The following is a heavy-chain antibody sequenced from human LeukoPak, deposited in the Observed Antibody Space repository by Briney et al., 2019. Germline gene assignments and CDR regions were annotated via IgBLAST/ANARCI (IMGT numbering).Heavy chain of an antibody. CDR3: ARDSAVTIFFSPLMDV. D-gene: IGHD3-9*01. Sequence: PGGSLRLSCAASGFTFSSYGMHWVRQGPGKGLEWVAVTSNDGGDKYYADSVRGRFTISRDNSKNTLSLQMNSLRTEDTALYYCARDSAVTIFFSPLMDVWGQGTTVTVSS. J-gene: IGHJ6*02. V-gene: IGHV3-30*03. CDR2: TSNDGGDK. CDR1: GFTFSSYG.